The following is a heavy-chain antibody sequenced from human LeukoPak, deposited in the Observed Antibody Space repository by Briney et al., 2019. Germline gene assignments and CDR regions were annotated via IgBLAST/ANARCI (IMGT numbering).Heavy chain of an antibody. CDR1: GFIFGRDS. V-gene: IGHV3-48*01. J-gene: IGHJ2*01. Sequence: SGGCLRLSCAASGFIFGRDSMNWVRQAPGRGLEWISYITRDSDIRYYADSVRGRFHISRDNARNSLYLQMNSLRAGDTAMYYCVTTWGAHYWYFDLWGRGALVTVSS. CDR2: ITRDSDIR. D-gene: IGHD1-26*01. CDR3: VTTWGAHYWYFDL.